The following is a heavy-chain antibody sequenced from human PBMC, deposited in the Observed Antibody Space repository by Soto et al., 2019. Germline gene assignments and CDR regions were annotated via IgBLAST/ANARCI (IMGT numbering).Heavy chain of an antibody. J-gene: IGHJ6*02. V-gene: IGHV3-30*18. CDR1: GFTFSSYG. CDR3: ANTAMVTRYYGMDV. CDR2: ISYDGSNK. D-gene: IGHD5-18*01. Sequence: SGGSLRLSCAASGFTFSSYGMHWVRQAPGKGLEWVAVISYDGSNKYYADSVKGRFTIASDNSKNTLYLQMNSLRAEDTAVYYCANTAMVTRYYGMDVWGQGTTVTVSS.